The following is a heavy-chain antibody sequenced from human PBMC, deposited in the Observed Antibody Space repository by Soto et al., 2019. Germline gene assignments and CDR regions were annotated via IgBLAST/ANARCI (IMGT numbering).Heavy chain of an antibody. J-gene: IGHJ4*02. CDR2: ICYSGRT. D-gene: IGHD3-10*01. CDR1: GGSISSGDSC. Sequence: SETLSLTCTVSGGSISSGDSCWTWIRQPPGKGLEWIGNICYSGRTYYNPSLKSRVSISEDTSKNHFSLRLSSVTAADTAVHYCARDARGIFTHFDYWGQGTLVTVSS. V-gene: IGHV4-30-4*08. CDR3: ARDARGIFTHFDY.